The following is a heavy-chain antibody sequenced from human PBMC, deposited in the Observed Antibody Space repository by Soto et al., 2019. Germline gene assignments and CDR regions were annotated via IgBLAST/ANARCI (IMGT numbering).Heavy chain of an antibody. Sequence: QVQLQQSGPGLVKPSQTLSLTCAITGDSVSSNSAGWSWVRQSPSRGLEWLGRTYYRSKWYYAYAVSVRGRISTNPDTPKTQYSPQLHCVTPEDTAVIFCVRGERYIGTIFESWGQGTLVSVSS. CDR1: GDSVSSNSAG. D-gene: IGHD1-26*01. CDR3: VRGERYIGTIFES. J-gene: IGHJ4*01. CDR2: TYYRSKWYY. V-gene: IGHV6-1*01.